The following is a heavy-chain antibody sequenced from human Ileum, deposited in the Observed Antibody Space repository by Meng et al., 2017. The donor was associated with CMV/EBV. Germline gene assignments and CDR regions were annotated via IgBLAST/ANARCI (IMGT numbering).Heavy chain of an antibody. Sequence: GESLMISCLTSGYRLTSYWIGWVRQMPGNGLEWVGIIYPGDSDTRYSPSLQGQVTISADKSISTAYLQWSSLKASDTAMYYCARLLGSARYYIDYWGQGTLVTVSS. D-gene: IGHD3-10*01. CDR2: IYPGDSDT. CDR3: ARLLGSARYYIDY. V-gene: IGHV5-51*01. CDR1: GYRLTSYW. J-gene: IGHJ4*02.